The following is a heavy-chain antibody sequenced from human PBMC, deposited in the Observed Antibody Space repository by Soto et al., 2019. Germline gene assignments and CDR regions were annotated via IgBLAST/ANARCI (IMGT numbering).Heavy chain of an antibody. V-gene: IGHV4-39*01. Sequence: SETLSITCTVSGGSISSSSYYWGWIRQPPGKGLEWIGSIYYSGSTYYNPSLKSRVTISVDTSKNQSSLKLSSVTAADTAVYYCARTLAARRDAFDIWGLGTMVTVS. CDR2: IYYSGST. D-gene: IGHD6-6*01. CDR3: ARTLAARRDAFDI. CDR1: GGSISSSSYY. J-gene: IGHJ3*02.